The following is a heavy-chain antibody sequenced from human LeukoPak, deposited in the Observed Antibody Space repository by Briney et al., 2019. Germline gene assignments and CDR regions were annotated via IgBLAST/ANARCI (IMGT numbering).Heavy chain of an antibody. CDR2: IYWDDDS. CDR3: AHSQVFSYGSFHDAYDI. Sequence: SGPTLVKPTQTLTLTCSLSGVSLSTSGVGVGWIRQPPGKALEWLALIYWDDDSRYSPSLKSRLTIAKDTSKNQVVLTLTNMDSVETATYYCAHSQVFSYGSFHDAYDIWGLGMLVTVSS. CDR1: GVSLSTSGVG. D-gene: IGHD5-18*01. J-gene: IGHJ3*02. V-gene: IGHV2-5*02.